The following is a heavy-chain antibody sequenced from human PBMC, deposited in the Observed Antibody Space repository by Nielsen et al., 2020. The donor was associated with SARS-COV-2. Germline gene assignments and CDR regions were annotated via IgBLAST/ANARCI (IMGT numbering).Heavy chain of an antibody. CDR1: GFTFSSYA. D-gene: IGHD1-26*01. V-gene: IGHV3-30-3*01. J-gene: IGHJ4*02. CDR2: ISYDGSNK. CDR3: ASGGSYYYFDY. Sequence: GESLKISCAASGFTFSSYAMHWVRQAPGKGLEWVAVISYDGSNKYYADSVKGRFTISRDNSKNTLYLQMNSLRAEDTAVHYCASGGSYYYFDYWGQGTLVTVSS.